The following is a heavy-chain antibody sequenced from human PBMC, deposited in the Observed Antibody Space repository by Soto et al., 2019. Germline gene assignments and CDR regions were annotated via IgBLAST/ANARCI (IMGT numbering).Heavy chain of an antibody. CDR3: AALYCDCWSGYFSPKGMDV. CDR2: IVVGSGNT. Sequence: SVKVSCKAPGFTFTSSAVQWVRQARGQRLEWIGWIVVGSGNTNYAQKFQERVTITRDMSTSTAYMELSSLRSEDTAVYYRAALYCDCWSGYFSPKGMDVWGQGTTGT. D-gene: IGHD3-3*01. CDR1: GFTFTSSA. J-gene: IGHJ6*01. V-gene: IGHV1-58*01.